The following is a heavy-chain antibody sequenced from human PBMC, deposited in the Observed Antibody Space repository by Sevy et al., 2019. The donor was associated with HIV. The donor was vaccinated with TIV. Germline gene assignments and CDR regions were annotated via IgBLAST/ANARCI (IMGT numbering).Heavy chain of an antibody. CDR3: VRDGGCSTTKCLLYFDY. D-gene: IGHD2-2*01. V-gene: IGHV3-21*01. CDR2: ISTSTTYI. Sequence: GGSLRLSCTASGFTLNKYAMNWVRQAPGKGLEWVSSISTSTTYIYYADSVKGRFTISRDNAKNSLYLQMNRLRAEDTAVYYCVRDGGCSTTKCLLYFDYWGQGTLVTVSS. CDR1: GFTLNKYA. J-gene: IGHJ4*02.